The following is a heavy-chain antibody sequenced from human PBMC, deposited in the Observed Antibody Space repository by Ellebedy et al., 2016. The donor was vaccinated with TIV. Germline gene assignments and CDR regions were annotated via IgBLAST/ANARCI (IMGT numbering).Heavy chain of an antibody. J-gene: IGHJ4*02. D-gene: IGHD4-17*01. V-gene: IGHV4-59*01. CDR1: SGSIRSYY. Sequence: MPSETLSLTCTVSSGSIRSYYWSWIRQPPGKGLEWIGYIYYSGSTNYNPSLKSRVTISVDTSKNQFPLKLSSVTAADTAVYYCARARVRYGDHAGYFDYWGQGTLVTVSS. CDR2: IYYSGST. CDR3: ARARVRYGDHAGYFDY.